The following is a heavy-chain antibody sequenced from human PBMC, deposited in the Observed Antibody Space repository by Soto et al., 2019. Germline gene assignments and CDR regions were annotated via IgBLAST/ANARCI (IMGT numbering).Heavy chain of an antibody. J-gene: IGHJ5*02. CDR1: GFTFNTYW. CDR3: ATVATNSYNWLDP. CDR2: INSDGTKT. D-gene: IGHD5-12*01. V-gene: IGHV3-74*01. Sequence: EVQLVESGGPLVQPGGSLRLSCAASGFTFNTYWMHWVRQAPGKGLVWVSRINSDGTKTTYADSVKGRFTISRDNAKNTVYLQMNSLRAEDTAVYYCATVATNSYNWLDPWGQGTLVTVSS.